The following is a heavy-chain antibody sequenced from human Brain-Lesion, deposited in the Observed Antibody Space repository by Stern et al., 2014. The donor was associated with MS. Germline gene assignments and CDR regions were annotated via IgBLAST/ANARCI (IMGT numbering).Heavy chain of an antibody. CDR2: VNNDGRRT. V-gene: IGHV3-74*01. CDR3: ARGERWFDS. J-gene: IGHJ5*01. CDR1: GFTFGYYW. Sequence: EVQLVESGGGLVQPGGSLRLSCAASGFTFGYYWMHWVRQAPGKGAVWVSRVNNDGRRTSYADSVKGRFTMSRDNAKNTLYLQMNSLRVEDTAIYYCARGERWFDSWGQGTLVTVSS.